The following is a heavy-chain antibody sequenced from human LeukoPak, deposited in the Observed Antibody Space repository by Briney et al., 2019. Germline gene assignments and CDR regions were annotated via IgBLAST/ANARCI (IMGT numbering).Heavy chain of an antibody. D-gene: IGHD1-26*01. Sequence: GASVKVSCKASGYTFTSYGISWVRQAPGQGLEWMGWISAYNGNTNYAQKLQGRVTMTTDTSTSTAYMELRSLRSDDTAVYYCARDGSIRGYYYGMDVWGQGTTVTVSS. CDR3: ARDGSIRGYYYGMDV. CDR1: GYTFTSYG. CDR2: ISAYNGNT. V-gene: IGHV1-18*01. J-gene: IGHJ6*02.